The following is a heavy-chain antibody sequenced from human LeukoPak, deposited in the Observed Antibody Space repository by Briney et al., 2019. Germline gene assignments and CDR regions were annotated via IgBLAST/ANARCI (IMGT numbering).Heavy chain of an antibody. CDR2: IYYSGGT. Sequence: KPSETLSLTCTVSGGSISSYYWSWIRQPPGKGLEWIGYIYYSGGTNYNPSLKSRVTTSVDTSKNQFSLKLSSVTAADTAVYYCARGVQGVGMAKPPHYYYYMDVWGKGTTVTVSS. V-gene: IGHV4-59*01. J-gene: IGHJ6*03. CDR1: GGSISSYY. CDR3: ARGVQGVGMAKPPHYYYYMDV. D-gene: IGHD5-24*01.